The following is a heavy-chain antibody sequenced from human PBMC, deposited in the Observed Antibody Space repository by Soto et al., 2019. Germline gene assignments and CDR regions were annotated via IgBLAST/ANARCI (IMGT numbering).Heavy chain of an antibody. V-gene: IGHV3-11*01. Sequence: GLSLRLSCAASGFTFSDYYMSWILQAPGKGLEWVSYISSSGSTIYYADSVKGLFTISRDNAKNSLYLQMNSLRAEDTAVYYCAREYTSVPAAIDAFDIWGQGTMVTVSS. CDR3: AREYTSVPAAIDAFDI. J-gene: IGHJ3*02. D-gene: IGHD2-2*02. CDR1: GFTFSDYY. CDR2: ISSSGSTI.